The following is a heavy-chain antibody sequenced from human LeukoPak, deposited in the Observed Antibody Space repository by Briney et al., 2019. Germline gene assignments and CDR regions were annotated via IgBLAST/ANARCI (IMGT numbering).Heavy chain of an antibody. Sequence: PSETLSLTCTVSGGSISSSSYYWGWIRQPPGKGLEWIGSIYYSGSTYYNPSLKSRVTISVDTSKNQFSLKLSSVTAADTAVYYCASLSRGLAYCGGDCYYDYWGQGTLVTVPP. J-gene: IGHJ4*02. CDR3: ASLSRGLAYCGGDCYYDY. V-gene: IGHV4-39*01. CDR2: IYYSGST. D-gene: IGHD2-21*01. CDR1: GGSISSSSYY.